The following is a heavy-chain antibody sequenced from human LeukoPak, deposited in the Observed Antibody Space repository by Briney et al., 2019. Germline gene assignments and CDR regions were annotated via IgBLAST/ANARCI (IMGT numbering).Heavy chain of an antibody. D-gene: IGHD6-19*01. CDR2: IYYSGST. Sequence: SETLSLTCTVSGGSISSYYWSWIRQPPGKGLEWIGYIYYSGSTYYNPSLKSRVTISVDTSKNQFSLKLSSVTAADTAVYYCARDPSGWYDYWGQGTLVTVSS. CDR3: ARDPSGWYDY. J-gene: IGHJ4*02. CDR1: GGSISSYY. V-gene: IGHV4-59*01.